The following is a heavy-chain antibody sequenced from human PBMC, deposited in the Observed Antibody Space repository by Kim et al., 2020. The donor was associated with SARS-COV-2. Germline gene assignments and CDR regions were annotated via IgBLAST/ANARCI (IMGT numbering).Heavy chain of an antibody. D-gene: IGHD3-22*01. V-gene: IGHV3-21*01. CDR2: ISSSSSYI. Sequence: GGSLRLSCAASGFTFSSYSMNWVRQAPGKGLEWVSSISSSSSYIYYADSVKGRFTISRDNAKNSLYLQMNSLRAEDTAVYYCARDVSGVVVVAATAYVKYYYDSSGYYYGGPFDYWGQGTLVTVSS. CDR1: GFTFSSYS. CDR3: ARDVSGVVVVAATAYVKYYYDSSGYYYGGPFDY. J-gene: IGHJ4*02.